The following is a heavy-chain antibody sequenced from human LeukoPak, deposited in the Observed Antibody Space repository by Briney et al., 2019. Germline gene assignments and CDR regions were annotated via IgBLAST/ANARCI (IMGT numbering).Heavy chain of an antibody. J-gene: IGHJ4*02. CDR2: ISAYNGNT. CDR3: ARGGRDSSSWFFDY. CDR1: GYTFTSYG. D-gene: IGHD6-13*01. V-gene: IGHV1-18*01. Sequence: GASVKVSCKASGYTFTSYGISWVRQAPGQGPEWMGWISAYNGNTNYAQKLQGRVTMTTDTSTRTAYMELRSLRSDDTAVYFCARGGRDSSSWFFDYWGQGTLVTVSS.